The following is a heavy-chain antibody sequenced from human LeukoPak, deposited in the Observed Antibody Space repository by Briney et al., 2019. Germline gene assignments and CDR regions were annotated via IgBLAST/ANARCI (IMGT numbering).Heavy chain of an antibody. J-gene: IGHJ4*02. CDR3: ARVKGGGGFDY. CDR2: ISYDGSNK. D-gene: IGHD2-15*01. Sequence: PGRSLRLSCAASGFTFSSYAMHWVRQAPGKELEWVAVISYDGSNKYYADSVKGRFTISRDNSKNTLYLQMNSLRAEDTAVYYCARVKGGGGFDYWGQGTLVTVSS. V-gene: IGHV3-30*04. CDR1: GFTFSSYA.